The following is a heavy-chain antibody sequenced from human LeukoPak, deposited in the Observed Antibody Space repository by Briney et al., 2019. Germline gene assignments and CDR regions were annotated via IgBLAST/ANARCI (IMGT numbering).Heavy chain of an antibody. Sequence: GGSLRLSCAASGFTFSSYAMTWVRQAPGKGLEWASGISGSGGSTYYADSVKGRFTISRDNSKNTLYLQMNSLRAEDTAVYYCAKGLGYCSSTSCSLSDYWGQGTLVTVSS. CDR2: ISGSGGST. V-gene: IGHV3-23*01. D-gene: IGHD2-2*01. CDR3: AKGLGYCSSTSCSLSDY. CDR1: GFTFSSYA. J-gene: IGHJ4*02.